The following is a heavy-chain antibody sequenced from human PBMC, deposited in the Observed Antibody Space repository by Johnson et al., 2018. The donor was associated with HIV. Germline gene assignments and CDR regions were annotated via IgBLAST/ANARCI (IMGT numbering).Heavy chain of an antibody. V-gene: IGHV3-30*02. J-gene: IGHJ3*01. Sequence: QVQLVESGGGVVQPGGSLRLSCAASGFTFRIYDMQWVRQAPGKGLAWLAYIRSDGVNKQYTDSVKGRFTISRDNSKNTVYLQMNSLRDEDTSVYYCTVWRWGWSGQEPFDVWGPGTMVTVSS. CDR1: GFTFRIYD. CDR2: IRSDGVNK. D-gene: IGHD3-3*01. CDR3: TVWRWGWSGQEPFDV.